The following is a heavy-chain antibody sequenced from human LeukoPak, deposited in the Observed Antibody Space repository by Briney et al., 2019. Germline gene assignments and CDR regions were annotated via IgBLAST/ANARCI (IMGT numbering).Heavy chain of an antibody. Sequence: GESLKISCKGSGYSFTSYWIGWVRQMPGKGLEWMGIIYPGDSDTRYSPSFQGQVTISADKSISTAYLQWSSLKASDTAMCYCARGGGSGSYPFNWFDPWGQGTLVTVSS. D-gene: IGHD1-26*01. CDR3: ARGGGSGSYPFNWFDP. J-gene: IGHJ5*02. CDR2: IYPGDSDT. V-gene: IGHV5-51*01. CDR1: GYSFTSYW.